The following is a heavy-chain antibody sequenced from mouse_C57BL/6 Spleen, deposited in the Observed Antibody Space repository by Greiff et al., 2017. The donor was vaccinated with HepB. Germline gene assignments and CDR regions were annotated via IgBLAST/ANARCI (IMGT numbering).Heavy chain of an antibody. Sequence: EVQLQQSGPELVKPGASVKISCKASGYTFTDYYMNWVKQSHGKSLEWIGDINPNNGGTSYNQKFKGKATLPVDKSSSTAYMGLRSLTSEDSAVYYCARKGPHGDYWGQGTSVTVSS. CDR2: INPNNGGT. CDR1: GYTFTDYY. J-gene: IGHJ4*01. CDR3: ARKGPHGDY. V-gene: IGHV1-26*01.